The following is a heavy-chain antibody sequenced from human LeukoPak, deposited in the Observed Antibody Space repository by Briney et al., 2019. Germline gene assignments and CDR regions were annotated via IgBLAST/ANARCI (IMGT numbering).Heavy chain of an antibody. CDR2: ITGSGGST. Sequence: GGSLRLSCAASGFTFSTYTMSWVRQAPGKGLEWVSAITGSGGSTYYADSVKGRFTISRDNSKNTLYLQMNCLRAEDTAVYYCAKDHGDYAYFQHWGQGTLVTVSS. D-gene: IGHD4-17*01. V-gene: IGHV3-23*01. J-gene: IGHJ1*01. CDR3: AKDHGDYAYFQH. CDR1: GFTFSTYT.